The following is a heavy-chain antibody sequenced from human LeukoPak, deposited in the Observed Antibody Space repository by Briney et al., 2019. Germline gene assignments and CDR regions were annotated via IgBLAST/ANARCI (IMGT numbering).Heavy chain of an antibody. CDR3: ARDLSYGYDY. CDR1: GFTFSSYW. J-gene: IGHJ4*02. D-gene: IGHD5-18*01. V-gene: IGHV3-74*01. CDR2: INRDGSGT. Sequence: PGGSLRLSCAASGFTFSSYWIHWVRQAPGKGLVWVSRINRDGSGTNFADSVKGRFTISRDNAKDTLYLQMNSLRAEDTAVYYCARDLSYGYDYWGQGTLVTVSS.